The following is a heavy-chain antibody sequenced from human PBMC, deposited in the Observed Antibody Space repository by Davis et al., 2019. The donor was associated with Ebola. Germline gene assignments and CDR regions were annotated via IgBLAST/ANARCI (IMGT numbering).Heavy chain of an antibody. J-gene: IGHJ4*02. CDR2: IIPILGIA. V-gene: IGHV1-69*04. CDR1: GGTFSSYT. CDR3: AREHYSSYVNY. D-gene: IGHD4-11*01. Sequence: AASVKVSCKTSGGTFSSYTISWVRQAPGQGLEWMGRIIPILGIANYAQKFQGRVTITADKSTSTAYMELSSLRSEDTAVYYCAREHYSSYVNYWGQGTLVTVSS.